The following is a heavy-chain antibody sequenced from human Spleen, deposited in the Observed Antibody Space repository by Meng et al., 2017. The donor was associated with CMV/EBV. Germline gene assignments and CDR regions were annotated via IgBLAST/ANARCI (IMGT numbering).Heavy chain of an antibody. V-gene: IGHV2-5*02. CDR2: IYWDDDK. CDR1: GFSLSTSGVG. CDR3: AHRQRYYYGSGSFDY. J-gene: IGHJ4*02. D-gene: IGHD3-10*01. Sequence: QITLKESGPTLGKPTKTLTLTCTFSGFSLSTSGVGVGWIRQPPGKALELLALIYWDDDKRYSPSLKSRLTITKDTSKNQVVLTMTNMDPVDTATYYCAHRQRYYYGSGSFDYWGQGTLVTASS.